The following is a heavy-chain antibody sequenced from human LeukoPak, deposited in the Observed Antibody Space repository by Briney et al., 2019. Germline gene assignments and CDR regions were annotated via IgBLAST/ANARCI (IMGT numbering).Heavy chain of an antibody. Sequence: ASVKVSCKASGYTFTSYYMHWVRQAPGQGLEWMGITYPSGGSTSYVQKFQGRVTMTRDTSTSTVYMELSSLRSEDTAVYYCTREAPQTFYFDYWGQGTLVTVSS. J-gene: IGHJ4*02. CDR2: TYPSGGST. CDR1: GYTFTSYY. V-gene: IGHV1-46*01. CDR3: TREAPQTFYFDY. D-gene: IGHD3-16*01.